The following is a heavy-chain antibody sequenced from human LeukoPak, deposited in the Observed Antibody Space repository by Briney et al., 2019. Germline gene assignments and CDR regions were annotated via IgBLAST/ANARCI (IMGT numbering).Heavy chain of an antibody. CDR2: IKQDGSEK. J-gene: IGHJ4*02. V-gene: IGHV3-7*01. CDR1: GFTFSSYW. D-gene: IGHD3-10*01. Sequence: GGSLRLSCAASGFTFSSYWMSWVRQAPGKGLEWVANIKQDGSEKYYVDSVKGRFTISRDNAKNSLYLQMNSLRAEDTAVYYCAKRPISYGSGSYSDYWGQGTLVTVSS. CDR3: AKRPISYGSGSYSDY.